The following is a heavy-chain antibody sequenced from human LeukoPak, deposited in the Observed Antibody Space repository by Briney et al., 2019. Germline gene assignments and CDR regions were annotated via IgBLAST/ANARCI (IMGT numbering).Heavy chain of an antibody. J-gene: IGHJ5*02. CDR2: ISSSSSYI. CDR1: GFTFSSYS. CDR3: ARDRRYSYGYPNWFDP. V-gene: IGHV3-21*01. D-gene: IGHD5-18*01. Sequence: GGSLRLSCAASGFTFSSYSMNWVRQAPGKGLGWVSSISSSSSYIYYADSVKGRFTISRDNAKNSLYLQMNSLRAEDTAVYYCARDRRYSYGYPNWFDPWGQGTLVTVSS.